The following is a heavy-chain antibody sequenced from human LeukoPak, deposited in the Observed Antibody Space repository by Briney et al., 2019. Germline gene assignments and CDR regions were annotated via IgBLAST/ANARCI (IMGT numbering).Heavy chain of an antibody. CDR2: ISSSSSYI. D-gene: IGHD1-26*01. CDR1: GFTFSSYS. Sequence: GGSLRLSCAASGFTFSSYSMNWVRQAPGKGLEWVSSISSSSSYIYYADSVKGRFTISRDNAKNSLYLQMNSLRAEDTAVYCCARSRSGSHFVDFDYWGQGTLVTVSS. V-gene: IGHV3-21*01. CDR3: ARSRSGSHFVDFDY. J-gene: IGHJ4*02.